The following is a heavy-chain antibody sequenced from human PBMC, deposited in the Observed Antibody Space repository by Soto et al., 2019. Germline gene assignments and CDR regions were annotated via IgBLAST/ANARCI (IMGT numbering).Heavy chain of an antibody. J-gene: IGHJ6*02. D-gene: IGHD3-3*01. Sequence: QVQLVESGGGLVKPGGSLRLSCAASGFTFSDYYMSWIRQAPGKGLEWVSYISSSGSTIYYADSVKGRFIISRDNAKNSLYLQMNSLRAEDTAVYYCARDRPITIFGVVIIRYGMDVWGQGTTVTVSS. CDR3: ARDRPITIFGVVIIRYGMDV. V-gene: IGHV3-11*01. CDR2: ISSSGSTI. CDR1: GFTFSDYY.